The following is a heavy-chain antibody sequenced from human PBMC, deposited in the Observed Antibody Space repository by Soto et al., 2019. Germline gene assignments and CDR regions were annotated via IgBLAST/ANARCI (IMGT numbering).Heavy chain of an antibody. Sequence: QVHLVQSGAEVKKPGASVKVSCQASGYAFTTYGITWVRQAPGQGLEWMGWISAHNGNTNYAQKLQGRVTVTRDTSTSTAYMELRSLISDDTAVYYCSRGRYGYYWGQGALVTVSS. CDR3: SRGRYGYY. V-gene: IGHV1-18*01. D-gene: IGHD1-1*01. CDR2: ISAHNGNT. J-gene: IGHJ4*02. CDR1: GYAFTTYG.